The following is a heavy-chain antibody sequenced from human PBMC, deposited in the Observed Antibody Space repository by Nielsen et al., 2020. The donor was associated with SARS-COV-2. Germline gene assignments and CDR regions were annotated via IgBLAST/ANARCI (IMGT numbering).Heavy chain of an antibody. V-gene: IGHV2-70*01. Sequence: SGPTLVKPTQTLTLTCTFSRFSLSTSGMCVSWIRQPPGKALEWLALIDWDDDKYYSTSLKTRLTISKDTSKNQVVLTMTNMDPVDTATYYCARISLGVVAATGYYFDYWGQGTLVTVSS. CDR3: ARISLGVVAATGYYFDY. CDR1: RFSLSTSGMC. D-gene: IGHD2-15*01. CDR2: IDWDDDK. J-gene: IGHJ4*02.